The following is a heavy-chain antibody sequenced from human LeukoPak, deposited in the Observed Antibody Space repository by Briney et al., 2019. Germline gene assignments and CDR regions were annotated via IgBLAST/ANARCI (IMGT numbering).Heavy chain of an antibody. CDR3: ARDHGPTVATSPFYSYYMDV. CDR2: IYYSGST. CDR1: GGSISSYY. D-gene: IGHD4-11*01. V-gene: IGHV4-59*12. J-gene: IGHJ6*03. Sequence: SETLSLTCTVSGGSISSYYWSWVRQPPGKGLEWIGYIYYSGSTNYNPSLKSRVTISVDTSKNQFSLKLSSVTAADTAVYYCARDHGPTVATSPFYSYYMDVWGKGTTVTVSS.